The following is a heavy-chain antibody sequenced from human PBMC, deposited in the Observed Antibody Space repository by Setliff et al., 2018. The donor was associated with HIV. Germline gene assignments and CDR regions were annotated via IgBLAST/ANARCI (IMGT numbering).Heavy chain of an antibody. CDR1: GFTFSSYA. D-gene: IGHD3-16*02. Sequence: GSLRLSCAASGFTFSSYAMHWVRQAPGKGLEWVAVISYDGSNKYYADSVKGRFTISRDNSKNTLYLQMHSLRVDDTAIFYCAKLAPSYRRGKDGFWGQGTLVTISS. V-gene: IGHV3-30*04. CDR2: ISYDGSNK. CDR3: AKLAPSYRRGKDGF. J-gene: IGHJ4*02.